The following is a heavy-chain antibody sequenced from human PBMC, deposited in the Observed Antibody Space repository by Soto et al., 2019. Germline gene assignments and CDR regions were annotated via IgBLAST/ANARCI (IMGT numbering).Heavy chain of an antibody. CDR2: ISPGGGSP. D-gene: IGHD6-13*01. CDR3: AKQIPAAGSDY. V-gene: IGHV3-23*01. CDR1: GFTFSSYA. Sequence: EVQLLESGGGLVQPGGSLRLSCAASGFTFSSYAMNWVRQAPGKGLEWVSAISPGGGSPYYTDSVKGRFTISRDNSKNTLYLQMNSLRDEDTAVYYCAKQIPAAGSDYWGQGTLVTVSS. J-gene: IGHJ4*02.